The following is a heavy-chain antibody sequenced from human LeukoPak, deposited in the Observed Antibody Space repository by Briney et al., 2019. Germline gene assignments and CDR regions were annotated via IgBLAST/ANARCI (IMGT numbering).Heavy chain of an antibody. CDR3: AGSSNWYPLSIDY. D-gene: IGHD6-13*01. J-gene: IGHJ4*02. CDR2: ISISGDTT. Sequence: GGSLRLSCGASGFTFSSHAMTWVRQAPGKGLEWVSAISISGDTTYYADSVKGRITISTDNSKNTVYLQMNSLRAEDTAIYFCAGSSNWYPLSIDYWGQGTLVTVSS. V-gene: IGHV3-23*01. CDR1: GFTFSSHA.